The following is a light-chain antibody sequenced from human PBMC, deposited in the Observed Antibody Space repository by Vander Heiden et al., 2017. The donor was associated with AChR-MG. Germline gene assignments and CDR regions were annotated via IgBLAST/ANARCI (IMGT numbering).Light chain of an antibody. Sequence: EIVLTQSPGTLSLSPGERATLSCRASHSVSSSYLDWYQQKPGQAPRLLIYGASSRATGIPDRFSGSGSGTDFTLTISRLEPEDFAVYYCQQYGSSPLTFGGGTKVEIK. J-gene: IGKJ4*01. CDR2: GAS. CDR1: HSVSSSY. V-gene: IGKV3-20*01. CDR3: QQYGSSPLT.